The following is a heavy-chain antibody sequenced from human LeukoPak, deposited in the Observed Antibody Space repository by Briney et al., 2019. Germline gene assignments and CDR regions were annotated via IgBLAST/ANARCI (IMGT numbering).Heavy chain of an antibody. D-gene: IGHD3-10*01. CDR3: AKGRDYYGSGGYFDY. CDR2: IGGSGGGT. CDR1: GFTFSSHT. V-gene: IGHV3-23*01. Sequence: GGSLRLSCAASGFTFSSHTMSWVRQAPGKGLEWVSTIGGSGGGTYYADSVRGRFTISRDSSENTLDLQMNSLRAEDTAVYYCAKGRDYYGSGGYFDYWGQGTLVTVSS. J-gene: IGHJ4*02.